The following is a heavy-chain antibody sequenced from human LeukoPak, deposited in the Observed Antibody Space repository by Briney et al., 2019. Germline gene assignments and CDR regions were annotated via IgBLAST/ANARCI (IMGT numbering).Heavy chain of an antibody. CDR2: FDPEDGET. Sequence: ASVKVSCKVSGYTLTELSMHWVRQAPGKGLEWMGGFDPEDGETIYAQKFQGRVTMTEDTSTDTAYMELSSLRSEDTAVYYCATYRGYDILTGPENFDYWGQGTLVTVSS. D-gene: IGHD3-9*01. V-gene: IGHV1-24*01. J-gene: IGHJ4*02. CDR3: ATYRGYDILTGPENFDY. CDR1: GYTLTELS.